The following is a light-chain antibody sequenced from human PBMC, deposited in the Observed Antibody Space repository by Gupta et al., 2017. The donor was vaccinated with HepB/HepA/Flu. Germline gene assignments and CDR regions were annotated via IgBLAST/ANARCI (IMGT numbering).Light chain of an antibody. J-gene: IGKJ2*02. CDR3: QQYTRWPCI. Sequence: EIAMTQPPATPSVSPGERATLACRASQSVSTNLGWYQHKPGQAPRLLIYGASTTATGIPAMSSGTGSRTEFTLTISSLQSEDLAVYYCQQYTRWPCIFGQGTKLEIK. V-gene: IGKV3-15*01. CDR1: QSVSTN. CDR2: GAS.